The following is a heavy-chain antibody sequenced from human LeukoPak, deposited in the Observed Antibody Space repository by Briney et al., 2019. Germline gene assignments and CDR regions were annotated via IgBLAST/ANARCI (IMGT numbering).Heavy chain of an antibody. J-gene: IGHJ4*02. CDR1: GFTFSSYA. Sequence: GGSLRLSCAASGFTFSSYAMHWVRQAPGKGLEWVAVISYDGSNKYYADSVKGRFTISRDNSKNTLYLQMNSLRAEDTAVYYCARSGGTQLYFDYWGQGTLVTVSS. V-gene: IGHV3-30*04. D-gene: IGHD2-15*01. CDR3: ARSGGTQLYFDY. CDR2: ISYDGSNK.